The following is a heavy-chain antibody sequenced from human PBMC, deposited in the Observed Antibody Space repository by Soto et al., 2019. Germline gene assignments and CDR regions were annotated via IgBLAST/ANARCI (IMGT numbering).Heavy chain of an antibody. CDR2: INRNSGGT. Sequence: ASVPVSFKASVYTCTGYYMHWVRQAPGQRLEGMGWINRNSGGTNYAQEFQGWVTMTRDTSISTAYMELSRLRSDDTVVYYCARDRRFLEWLSLGHYYYGMDVWGQGTTVTVSS. V-gene: IGHV1-2*04. D-gene: IGHD3-3*01. CDR3: ARDRRFLEWLSLGHYYYGMDV. CDR1: VYTCTGYY. J-gene: IGHJ6*02.